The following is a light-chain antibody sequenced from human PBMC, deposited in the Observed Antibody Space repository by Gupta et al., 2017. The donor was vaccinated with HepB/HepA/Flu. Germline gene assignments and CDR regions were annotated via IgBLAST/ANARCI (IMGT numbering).Light chain of an antibody. CDR3: SSYTTGSTLVV. CDR2: NVS. CDR1: SSDVGDYTY. J-gene: IGLJ3*02. V-gene: IGLV2-14*03. Sequence: QSALTQPASVSGSPGQSLAFSCPGTSSDVGDYTYVSWYRQHPGKAPKLMIYNVSNRPSGVSNRFSGSKSGNTAALTISGLQAEDEGHYYCSSYTTGSTLVVFGGGTKLTVL.